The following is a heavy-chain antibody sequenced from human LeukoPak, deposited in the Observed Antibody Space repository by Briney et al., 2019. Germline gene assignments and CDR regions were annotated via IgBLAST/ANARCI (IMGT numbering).Heavy chain of an antibody. CDR1: GFTFGSYA. D-gene: IGHD6-19*01. V-gene: IGHV3-23*01. Sequence: GGSLRLSCAASGFTFGSYAMYWVRQAPGKGLEWASGIFGSGGSAHYADSVKGRFTISRDNSKNTVYLQMDSLRAEDTATYYCAKTTTGYSSGRYPAWPIDYWGQGTLVTVSS. CDR3: AKTTTGYSSGRYPAWPIDY. J-gene: IGHJ4*02. CDR2: IFGSGGSA.